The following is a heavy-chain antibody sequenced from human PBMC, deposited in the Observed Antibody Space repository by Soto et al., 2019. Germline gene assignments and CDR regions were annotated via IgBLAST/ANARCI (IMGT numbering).Heavy chain of an antibody. Sequence: EVQLVESGGGLVQPGGSLRLSFAASGFTFANYWMTWVRQAPGKGLEWVANINLDGSELHYVDSVRGRFTISRDNAKSSLYLQMNSLRAEDTAMYYCARARGTDNWGQGTPVTVSS. CDR3: ARARGTDN. CDR1: GFTFANYW. J-gene: IGHJ4*02. V-gene: IGHV3-7*03. D-gene: IGHD1-1*01. CDR2: INLDGSEL.